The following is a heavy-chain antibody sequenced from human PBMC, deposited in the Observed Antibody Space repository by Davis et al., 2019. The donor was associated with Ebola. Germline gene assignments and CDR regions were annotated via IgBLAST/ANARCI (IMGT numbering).Heavy chain of an antibody. D-gene: IGHD2-15*01. CDR1: GYTFTGYY. CDR3: ARDRVCSGATCYAYSDF. Sequence: ASSVKVSCQASGYTFTGYYIHWARHARGQGLEWMGWINPNSGDTKYSQNFQGWVTMTRDTPISTAYMELNRLTSDDTAVYYCARDRVCSGATCYAYSDFWGQGTLVTVSS. CDR2: INPNSGDT. V-gene: IGHV1-2*04. J-gene: IGHJ4*02.